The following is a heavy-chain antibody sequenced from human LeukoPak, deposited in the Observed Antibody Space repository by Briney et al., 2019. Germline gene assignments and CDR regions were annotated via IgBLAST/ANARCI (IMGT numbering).Heavy chain of an antibody. CDR2: IYSGGST. CDR3: ARNVGY. V-gene: IGHV3-53*01. J-gene: IGHJ4*02. CDR1: GLTVSNNY. Sequence: PGRSLRLSCAVSGLTVSNNYTSWVRQAPGKGLEWVSVIYSGGSTYYADSVKGRFTISRDNSKNTVYLQMNSLRDEDTAVYYCARNVGYWGQGTLVTVSS. D-gene: IGHD1-26*01.